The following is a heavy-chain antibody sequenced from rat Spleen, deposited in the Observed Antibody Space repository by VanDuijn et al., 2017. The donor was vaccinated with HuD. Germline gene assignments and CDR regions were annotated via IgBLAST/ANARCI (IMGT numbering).Heavy chain of an antibody. CDR3: ARRGYLSNWYFDF. CDR2: ISYDGSST. D-gene: IGHD1-11*01. CDR1: GFTFSDYN. J-gene: IGHJ1*01. Sequence: EVQLVESGGGLVQPGRSLKLSCSASGFTFSDYNMAWVRQAPTKGLEWVATISYDGSSTYFRDSVKGRFTISRDNAKSTLYLQMDSLRPEDTATYYCARRGYLSNWYFDFWGPGIMVTVSS. V-gene: IGHV5-7*01.